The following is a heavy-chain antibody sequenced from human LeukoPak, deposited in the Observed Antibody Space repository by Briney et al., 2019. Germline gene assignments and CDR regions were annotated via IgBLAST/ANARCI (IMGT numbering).Heavy chain of an antibody. Sequence: ASVKVSCRASGYTFTSYYMHWVRQAPGQGLEWMGIINPSGGSTSYAQKFQGRVTMTRDTSTSTVYMELSSLRSEDTAGYYCAXXRGYSSGLDAFDIWGQGTMVTVSS. D-gene: IGHD6-19*01. CDR2: INPSGGST. J-gene: IGHJ3*02. V-gene: IGHV1-46*01. CDR1: GYTFTSYY. CDR3: AXXRGYSSGLDAFDI.